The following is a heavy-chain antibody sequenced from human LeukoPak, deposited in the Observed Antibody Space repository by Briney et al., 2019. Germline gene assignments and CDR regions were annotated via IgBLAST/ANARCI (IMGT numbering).Heavy chain of an antibody. D-gene: IGHD3-10*01. CDR3: ARARDVLLWFGATPGWFDP. J-gene: IGHJ5*02. CDR1: GYTFTSYG. V-gene: IGHV1-18*01. CDR2: ISAYNGNT. Sequence: GASVKVSCKASGYTFTSYGISWVRLASGQGLEWMGCISAYNGNTNYAQKLQGRVTMTTDTSTSTAYMELRSLRSDDTAVYYCARARDVLLWFGATPGWFDPWGQGTLATVSS.